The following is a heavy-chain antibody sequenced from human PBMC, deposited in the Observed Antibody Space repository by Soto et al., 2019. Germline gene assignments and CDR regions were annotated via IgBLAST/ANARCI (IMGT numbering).Heavy chain of an antibody. CDR3: AKDRVGGTFYTPLAF. Sequence: QVQLVESGGGVVQPGGSLRLSCQASGFNFDNYGMHWVRQAPGKGLEWVAVITYDGSFQYYADSVKGRFTISRDNSKNTLSLHLNTLKREHTAVYHCAKDRVGGTFYTPLAFWGQGTLVTVSS. D-gene: IGHD1-7*01. J-gene: IGHJ4*02. V-gene: IGHV3-30*18. CDR1: GFNFDNYG. CDR2: ITYDGSFQ.